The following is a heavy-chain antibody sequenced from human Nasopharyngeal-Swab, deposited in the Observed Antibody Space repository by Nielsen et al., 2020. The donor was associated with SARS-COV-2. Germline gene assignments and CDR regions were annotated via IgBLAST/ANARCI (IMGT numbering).Heavy chain of an antibody. J-gene: IGHJ6*02. CDR2: INPNSGGT. D-gene: IGHD1-26*01. Sequence: WVRQAPGQGLEWMGRINPNSGGTNYAQKFQGRVTMTRDTSISTAYMELSRLRSDDTAVYCCARDSKVGATAPYYGMDVWGQGTTVTVSS. CDR3: ARDSKVGATAPYYGMDV. V-gene: IGHV1-2*06.